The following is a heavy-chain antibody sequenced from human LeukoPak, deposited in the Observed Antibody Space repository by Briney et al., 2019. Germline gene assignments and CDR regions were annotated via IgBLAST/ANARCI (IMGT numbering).Heavy chain of an antibody. V-gene: IGHV4-59*01. CDR1: GGSISSYY. D-gene: IGHD3-22*01. CDR2: IYYSGST. J-gene: IGHJ2*01. Sequence: PSETLSLTCTVSGGSISSYYWSWIRQPPGKGLEGIGYIYYSGSTNYNPSLKSRVTISVDTSKNQFSLKLSSVTAADTAVYYCARDVPPHYYDSSGYDLWGRGTLVTVSS. CDR3: ARDVPPHYYDSSGYDL.